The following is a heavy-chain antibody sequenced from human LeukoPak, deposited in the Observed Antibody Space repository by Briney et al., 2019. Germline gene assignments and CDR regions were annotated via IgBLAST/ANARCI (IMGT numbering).Heavy chain of an antibody. Sequence: GESLRLSCAASGFTFSSYEMNWVRQAPGKGLEWVSYISSSGSTIYYADSVKGRFTISRDNAKNSLYLQMNSLRAEDTAVYYCARDRSPSYYYDSSGYQRAFDIWGQGTMVTVSS. D-gene: IGHD3-22*01. J-gene: IGHJ3*02. CDR3: ARDRSPSYYYDSSGYQRAFDI. CDR1: GFTFSSYE. V-gene: IGHV3-48*03. CDR2: ISSSGSTI.